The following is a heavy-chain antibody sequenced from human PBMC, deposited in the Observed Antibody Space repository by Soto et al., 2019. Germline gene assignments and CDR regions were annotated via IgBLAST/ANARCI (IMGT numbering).Heavy chain of an antibody. J-gene: IGHJ4*02. CDR3: ARDPSPPPWSGYYDFDY. CDR2: IWYDGSNK. D-gene: IGHD3-3*01. V-gene: IGHV3-33*01. CDR1: GFTFSSYG. Sequence: GGSLRLSCAASGFTFSSYGMHWVRQAPGKGLEWVAVIWYDGSNKYYADSVKGRFTISRDNSKNTLYLQMNSLRVEDTAVYYCARDPSPPPWSGYYDFDYWGQGTLVTVSS.